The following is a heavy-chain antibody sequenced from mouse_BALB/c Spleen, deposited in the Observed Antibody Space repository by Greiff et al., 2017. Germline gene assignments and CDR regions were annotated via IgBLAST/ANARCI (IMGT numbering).Heavy chain of an antibody. CDR3: ADGNSYAMDY. V-gene: IGHV1S56*01. CDR1: GYTFTSYY. D-gene: IGHD2-1*01. J-gene: IGHJ4*01. Sequence: QVQLKESGPELVKPGASVRISCKASGYTFTSYYIHWVKQRPGQGLEWIGWIYPGNVNTKYNEKFKGKATLTADKSSSTAYMQLSSLTSEDSAVYFCADGNSYAMDYWGQGTSVTVSS. CDR2: IYPGNVNT.